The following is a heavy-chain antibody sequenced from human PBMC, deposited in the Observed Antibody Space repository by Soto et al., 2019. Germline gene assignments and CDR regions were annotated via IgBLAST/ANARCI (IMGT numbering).Heavy chain of an antibody. J-gene: IGHJ4*02. D-gene: IGHD3-3*01. CDR2: ISYTGRT. CDR3: ARGAYNAGSRYGGIDY. V-gene: IGHV4-31*03. CDR1: RASVSSGDYY. Sequence: QVQLQESGPGLVNPSQTLSLTCTVSRASVSSGDYYWSWIRQHPGKGLEWIGYISYTGRTYYSPSLKSRLSISVDKCENHFSLQLRSVTAGDTAVYYCARGAYNAGSRYGGIDYWGQGTLVTVSS.